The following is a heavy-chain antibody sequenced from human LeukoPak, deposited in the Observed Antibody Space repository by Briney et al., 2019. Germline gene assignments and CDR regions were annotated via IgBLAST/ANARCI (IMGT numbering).Heavy chain of an antibody. J-gene: IGHJ4*02. Sequence: PGGSLRLSCAASGFTFSSYSMNWVRQAPGKGLEWVSSISSSSYIYYADSVKGRFTISRDNAKNSLYLQMNSLRAEDTAVYYCASPFGIAAAGTSGYWGQGTLVTVSS. V-gene: IGHV3-21*01. CDR1: GFTFSSYS. CDR3: ASPFGIAAAGTSGY. CDR2: ISSSSYI. D-gene: IGHD6-13*01.